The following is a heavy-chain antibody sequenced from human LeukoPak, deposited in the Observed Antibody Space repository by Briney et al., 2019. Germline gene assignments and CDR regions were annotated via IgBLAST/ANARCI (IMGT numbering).Heavy chain of an antibody. D-gene: IGHD6-13*01. CDR1: GFTFSSYS. Sequence: GGSLRLSCAASGFTFSSYSMNWVRQAPGKGLEWVSFISTSSSYIHNADSVKGRFTISRDNAQNSLFLQMNSLRAEDTAVYYCARVGYSSTWHSGSAFDIWGQGTMVIVSS. CDR3: ARVGYSSTWHSGSAFDI. V-gene: IGHV3-21*01. CDR2: ISTSSSYI. J-gene: IGHJ3*02.